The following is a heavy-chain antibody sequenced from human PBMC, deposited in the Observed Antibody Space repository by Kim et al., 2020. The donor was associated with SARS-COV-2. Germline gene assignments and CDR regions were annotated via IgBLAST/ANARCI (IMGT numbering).Heavy chain of an antibody. J-gene: IGHJ2*01. CDR2: IYYSGST. Sequence: SETLSLTCTVSGGSISSYYWSWIRQPPGKGLEWIGYIYYSGSTNYNPSLKSRVTISVDTSKNQFSLKLSSVTAADTAVYYCARGATYSSSWQDGKNWDFDLWGRGTLVTVSS. CDR1: GGSISSYY. D-gene: IGHD6-13*01. V-gene: IGHV4-59*13. CDR3: ARGATYSSSWQDGKNWDFDL.